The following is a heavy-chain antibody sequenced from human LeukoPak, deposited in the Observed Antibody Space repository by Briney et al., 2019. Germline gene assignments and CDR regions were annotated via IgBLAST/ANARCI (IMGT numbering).Heavy chain of an antibody. Sequence: PSETLSLTCTFPGGSFRGFSWNWIRQAPGQGPEWLGEVNYSGTTAYNPSLDSRVTISADTSKNQVFLNMISVTAAYTAVYYCAARSAHVAAARCFDFWGQGARVIVSS. V-gene: IGHV4-34*01. CDR1: GGSFRGFS. CDR3: AARSAHVAAARCFDF. D-gene: IGHD6-6*01. J-gene: IGHJ4*02. CDR2: VNYSGTT.